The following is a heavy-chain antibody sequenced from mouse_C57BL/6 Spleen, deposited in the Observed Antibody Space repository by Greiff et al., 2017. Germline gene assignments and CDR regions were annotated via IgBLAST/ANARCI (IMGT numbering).Heavy chain of an antibody. CDR1: GFTFTSYW. D-gene: IGHD4-1*01. Sequence: QVQLQQPGTGLVQPGASVKLSCTASGFTFTSYWMPWVQQRPGQGLEWVGNLNPGGGGTYYKEKFKRKATLTVDKSSSTAYMQLSSLTSEDSAVYYCARLTGPYWGQGTTLTVSA. V-gene: IGHV1-53*01. CDR2: LNPGGGGT. J-gene: IGHJ2*01. CDR3: ARLTGPY.